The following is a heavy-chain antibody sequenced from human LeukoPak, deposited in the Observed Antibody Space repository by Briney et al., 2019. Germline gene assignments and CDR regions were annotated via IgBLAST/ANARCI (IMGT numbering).Heavy chain of an antibody. CDR2: ISSSGSTR. J-gene: IGHJ4*02. D-gene: IGHD2-21*01. Sequence: SGGSLRLSCAASGFTFSDYYRTWIRQAPGKGLEWVSYISSSGSTRYYADSVKGRFITSRDTAKNSLYMQMNSLRAEDTAVYYCASFGISWRSSYWGQGTLVTVSS. CDR1: GFTFSDYY. CDR3: ASFGISWRSSY. V-gene: IGHV3-11*01.